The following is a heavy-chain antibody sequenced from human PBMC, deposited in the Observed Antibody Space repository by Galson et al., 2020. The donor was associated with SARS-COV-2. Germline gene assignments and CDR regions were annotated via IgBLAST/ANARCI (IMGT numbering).Heavy chain of an antibody. CDR1: GGSISSSNYY. CDR2: IYYTESN. D-gene: IGHD3-9*01. V-gene: IGHV4-39*01. CDR3: ARQILTGSYSFYYFDF. J-gene: IGHJ4*02. Sequence: SETLSLTCTVSGGSISSSNYYWGWVRQPPGEGLEWIGRIYYTESNYYNPALTSRVTMSVDTSRNQFSLKLSSVTAADTAGYYCARQILTGSYSFYYFDFWGQGPLVTVSS.